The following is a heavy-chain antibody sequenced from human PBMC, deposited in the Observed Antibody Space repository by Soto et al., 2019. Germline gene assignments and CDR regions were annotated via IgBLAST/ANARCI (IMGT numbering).Heavy chain of an antibody. CDR3: DIGPSAYDSELDH. J-gene: IGHJ4*02. CDR2: ISHSGYA. D-gene: IGHD5-12*01. CDR1: GGSINTADYY. V-gene: IGHV4-30-4*01. Sequence: PSQTLSLTCTVSGGSINTADYYWSWVRRPPGKGLEWIGFISHSGYASSNPSLRSRTTISIDTSKNQFSLNVTSVPAADTAVSYCDIGPSAYDSELDHWGQGALVTLCS.